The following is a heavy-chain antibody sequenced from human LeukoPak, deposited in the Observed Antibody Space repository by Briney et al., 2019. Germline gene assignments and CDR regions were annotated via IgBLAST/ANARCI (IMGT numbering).Heavy chain of an antibody. J-gene: IGHJ4*02. D-gene: IGHD3-10*01. CDR2: IFYSGST. Sequence: SETLSLTCTVSDGSISSSGYYWTWIRQHPGKGLEWLGYIFYSGSTYYNPSLKGRFTISLDTSKNQLSLKLSSVTAADTAVYYCARGTYYSSSGSYYNLDQWGQGTLVTVSS. CDR3: ARGTYYSSSGSYYNLDQ. CDR1: DGSISSSGYY. V-gene: IGHV4-31*03.